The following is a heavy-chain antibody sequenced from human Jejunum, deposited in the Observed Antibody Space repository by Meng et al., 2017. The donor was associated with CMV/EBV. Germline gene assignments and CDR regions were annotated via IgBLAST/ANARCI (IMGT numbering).Heavy chain of an antibody. CDR2: ISPYNGTT. CDR1: VYSLPTHG. D-gene: IGHD2-2*01. CDR3: ARVVVVPADYYTMDV. J-gene: IGHJ6*02. Sequence: VYSLPTHGLPWVRPAPGQGLEWLGLISPYNGTTTYAQRVQDRVTMTTDTSTRTAYMELRSLTSDDTAVYYCARVVVVPADYYTMDVWGQGTTVTVSS. V-gene: IGHV1-18*01.